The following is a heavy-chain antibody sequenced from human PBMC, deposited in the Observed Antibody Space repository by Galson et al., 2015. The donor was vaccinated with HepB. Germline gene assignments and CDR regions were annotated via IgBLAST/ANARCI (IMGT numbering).Heavy chain of an antibody. CDR3: AKGYYYDSSGYFDY. V-gene: IGHV3-23*01. CDR2: ISGSGGRT. Sequence: SLRLSCAASGFTFSSYAMSWVRQVPGKGLEWVSSISGSGGRTYYLDSVKGRFTISRDNSKNTLYLQMNSLRVEDTAVYYCAKGYYYDSSGYFDYWGQGTLVTGSS. CDR1: GFTFSSYA. J-gene: IGHJ4*02. D-gene: IGHD3-22*01.